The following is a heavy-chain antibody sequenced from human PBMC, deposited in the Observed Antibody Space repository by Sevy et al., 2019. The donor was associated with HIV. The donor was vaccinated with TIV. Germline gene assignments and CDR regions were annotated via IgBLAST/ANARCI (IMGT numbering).Heavy chain of an antibody. D-gene: IGHD3-22*01. CDR1: GGSISGHY. Sequence: SETLSLTCAISGGSISGHYWVWIRQPPGKGLEWIAYIYDSGSSNYNPSLSGRVTISVDTSKNQFSLRLSSVTAADTAVYYCARGGALTYYDTTGFQNYFDSWGPGTLVTVSS. V-gene: IGHV4-59*11. J-gene: IGHJ4*02. CDR3: ARGGALTYYDTTGFQNYFDS. CDR2: IYDSGSS.